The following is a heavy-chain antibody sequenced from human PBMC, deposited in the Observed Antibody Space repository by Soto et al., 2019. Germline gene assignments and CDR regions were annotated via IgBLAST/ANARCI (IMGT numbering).Heavy chain of an antibody. D-gene: IGHD4-17*01. CDR2: ISAYNGNT. CDR1: GYTFSNYG. J-gene: IGHJ4*02. V-gene: IGHV1-18*01. Sequence: ASVKVSCKASGYTFSNYGISWVRQAPGQGLEWMGWISAYNGNTDYAQNLQDRVTMTTDTATSTAYMELRSLTSDDTAVFFCARDSGNCGVWRYFFDYWGQGTLVIVAS. CDR3: ARDSGNCGVWRYFFDY.